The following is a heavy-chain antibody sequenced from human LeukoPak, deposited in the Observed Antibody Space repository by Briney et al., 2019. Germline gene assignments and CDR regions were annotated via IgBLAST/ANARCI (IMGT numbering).Heavy chain of an antibody. CDR2: IYYSGST. CDR1: GGSISSYY. D-gene: IGHD3-3*01. Sequence: SETLSLTCTVSGGSISSYYWSWIRQPPGKGLEGIGSIYYSGSTYYNPSLKSRVTISVDTSKNPFSLKLSSVTAADTAVYYCARVTPYYDFWRGYRPSFFDYWGQGTLVTVSS. V-gene: IGHV4-59*12. J-gene: IGHJ4*02. CDR3: ARVTPYYDFWRGYRPSFFDY.